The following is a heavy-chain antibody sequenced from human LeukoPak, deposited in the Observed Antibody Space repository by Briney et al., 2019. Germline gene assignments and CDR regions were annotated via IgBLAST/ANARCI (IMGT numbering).Heavy chain of an antibody. CDR1: GFTVSSNY. V-gene: IGHV3-66*02. CDR3: ARSGSYSYFDY. J-gene: IGHJ4*02. D-gene: IGHD1-26*01. CDR2: IYRGGST. Sequence: GGSLRLSCAASGFTVSSNYMSWVRQAPGKGLEWVSVIYRGGSTYYADSVKGRFTISRDNSKNTLYLQMNSLRAEDTAVYYCARSGSYSYFDYWGQGTLVTVSS.